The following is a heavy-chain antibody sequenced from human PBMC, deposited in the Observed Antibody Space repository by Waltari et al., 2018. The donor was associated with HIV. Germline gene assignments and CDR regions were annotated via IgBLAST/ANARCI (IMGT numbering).Heavy chain of an antibody. V-gene: IGHV1-69*01. J-gene: IGHJ3*02. CDR2: IIPIVGSP. Sequence: QVQPVQSGAEVKKSASSVQVSCKASGGTSSNSAINWVRQAPGHGLEWLGGIIPIVGSPNYAQKFQRRVTITADESTSTVYMKLISLRSEDTGVYYCASASRDTAMGAFDIWGQGTMVTVSS. CDR1: GGTSSNSA. D-gene: IGHD5-18*01. CDR3: ASASRDTAMGAFDI.